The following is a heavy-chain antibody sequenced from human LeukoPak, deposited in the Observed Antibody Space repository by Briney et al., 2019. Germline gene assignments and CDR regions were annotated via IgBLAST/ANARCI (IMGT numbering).Heavy chain of an antibody. J-gene: IGHJ4*02. V-gene: IGHV3-30*18. D-gene: IGHD3-10*01. Sequence: GGSLRLSCAASGFTFSSYGMHWVRQAPGKGLEWVAVISYDGSNKYYADSVKGRFTISRDNSKNTLYLQMNSLRAEDTAVYYCAKCGTYGLEGGFDYWGQGTLVTVSS. CDR2: ISYDGSNK. CDR3: AKCGTYGLEGGFDY. CDR1: GFTFSSYG.